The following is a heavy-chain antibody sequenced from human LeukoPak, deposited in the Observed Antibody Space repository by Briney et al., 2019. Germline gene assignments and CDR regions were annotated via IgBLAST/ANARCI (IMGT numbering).Heavy chain of an antibody. J-gene: IGHJ6*04. D-gene: IGHD6-25*01. V-gene: IGHV4-30-2*01. Sequence: SQTLSLTCAVSGGSISSGGSSWSWIRQPPGKGLEWIGYIYHSGSTYYNPSLKSRVTISVDRSKNQFSLKLSSVTAADTAVYYCGAARKTYYYYGMDVWGKGTTVTVSS. CDR2: IYHSGST. CDR1: GGSISSGGSS. CDR3: GAARKTYYYYGMDV.